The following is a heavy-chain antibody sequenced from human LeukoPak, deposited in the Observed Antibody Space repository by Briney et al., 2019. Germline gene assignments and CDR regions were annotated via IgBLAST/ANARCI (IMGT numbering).Heavy chain of an antibody. CDR1: GFTFSSYS. Sequence: GGSLRLSCAASGFTFSSYSMNWVRQAPGKGLEWVSAISGSGGSTYYADSVKGRFTISRDNSKNTLYLQMNSLRAEDTAVYYCAKGSRIVVVPAAIPWDAFDIWGQGTMVTVSS. CDR2: ISGSGGST. D-gene: IGHD2-2*02. V-gene: IGHV3-23*01. J-gene: IGHJ3*02. CDR3: AKGSRIVVVPAAIPWDAFDI.